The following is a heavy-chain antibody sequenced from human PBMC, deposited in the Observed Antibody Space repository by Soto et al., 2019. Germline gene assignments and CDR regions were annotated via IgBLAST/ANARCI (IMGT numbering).Heavy chain of an antibody. Sequence: EVQLVESGGGLVQPGRSLRLSCAASGFTFDDYAMHWVRRVPGKGLEWVSSISWNSNIIGYADSVKGRFTISRDNAKNSLNLQRTSLRLETTALYYCAKGGPDVFGSGGRCNFAYWGQEPWSPSPQ. V-gene: IGHV3-9*01. J-gene: IGHJ4*01. CDR2: ISWNSNII. CDR1: GFTFDDYA. D-gene: IGHD2-15*01. CDR3: AKGGPDVFGSGGRCNFAY.